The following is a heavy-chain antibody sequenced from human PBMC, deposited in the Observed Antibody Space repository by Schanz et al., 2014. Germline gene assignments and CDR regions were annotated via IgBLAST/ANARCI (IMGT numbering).Heavy chain of an antibody. J-gene: IGHJ3*02. CDR3: ARRDNYLSAFDI. V-gene: IGHV4-39*01. CDR1: GASISGSSDY. D-gene: IGHD4-4*01. CDR2: IYYTGTT. Sequence: QLQLQESGPGLVKPSETLSLTCTVSGASISGSSDYWGWIRQSPGKGLEWIGNIYYTGTTYYNPPQKGRVSIDVDTSKTRFPLNLPSVPAADTAVFYCARRDNYLSAFDIWGQGTMVTVSS.